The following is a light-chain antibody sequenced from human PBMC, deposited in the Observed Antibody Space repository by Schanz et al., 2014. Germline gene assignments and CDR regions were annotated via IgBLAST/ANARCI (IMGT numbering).Light chain of an antibody. CDR1: QSVSSSY. J-gene: IGKJ1*01. V-gene: IGKV3D-20*02. CDR2: RAS. CDR3: QQRRDWPQT. Sequence: EIVLTQSPGTLSLSPGERATLSCRASQSVSSSYLAWYQEKPGQAPRLLMYRASTRATGIPDRFSGSGSGADFTLTISRLEPEDFAVYYCQQRRDWPQTFGQGTKVEI.